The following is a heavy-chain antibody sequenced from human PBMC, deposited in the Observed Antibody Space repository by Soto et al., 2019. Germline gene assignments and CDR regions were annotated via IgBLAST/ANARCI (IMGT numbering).Heavy chain of an antibody. J-gene: IGHJ6*02. Sequence: GGSLRLSCAASGFTVNTNYMNWVRQAPGKGLEWVSVIYSGGSTYYADSVEGRFTISRDNSKNTVFLQMTNLRAEDTAVYFCARERPKSSREYFYGMEIWGQGTPVTVSS. D-gene: IGHD3-9*01. V-gene: IGHV3-53*01. CDR3: ARERPKSSREYFYGMEI. CDR2: IYSGGST. CDR1: GFTVNTNY.